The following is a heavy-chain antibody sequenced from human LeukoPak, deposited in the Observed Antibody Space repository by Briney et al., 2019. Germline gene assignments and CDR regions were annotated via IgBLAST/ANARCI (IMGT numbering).Heavy chain of an antibody. D-gene: IGHD3-3*01. CDR3: ARGENLYDFWSGYYD. Sequence: SETLSLTCAVYGGSLSGYYWSWIRQPPGKGLEWIGEINHSGSTNYNPSLKSRVTMSVDTSKNQFSLKLSSVTAADTAVYYCARGENLYDFWSGYYDWGQGTLVTVSS. V-gene: IGHV4-34*01. CDR1: GGSLSGYY. CDR2: INHSGST. J-gene: IGHJ4*02.